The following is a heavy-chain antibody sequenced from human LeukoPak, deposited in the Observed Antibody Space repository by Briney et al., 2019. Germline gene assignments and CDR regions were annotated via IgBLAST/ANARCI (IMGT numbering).Heavy chain of an antibody. V-gene: IGHV3-30*02. CDR2: IRYDERNK. D-gene: IGHD3-22*01. CDR1: GFTFSGYG. CDR3: AKASAMIVVVSKHFDY. J-gene: IGHJ4*02. Sequence: GGSLRLSCAASGFTFSGYGMHWVRQAPGKGLEWVTFIRYDERNKYYADSVKGRFTISRDNSKNTLYLQMNSLRAEDTAVYYCAKASAMIVVVSKHFDYWGQGTLVTVSS.